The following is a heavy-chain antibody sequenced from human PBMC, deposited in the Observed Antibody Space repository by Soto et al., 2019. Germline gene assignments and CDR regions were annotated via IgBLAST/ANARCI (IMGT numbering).Heavy chain of an antibody. CDR1: GFTFSSYS. J-gene: IGHJ4*02. D-gene: IGHD3-10*01. CDR3: AKKVNSGPGSQYFDY. Sequence: GGSLRLSCAASGFTFSSYSMSWVRQAPGKGLEWVSGFRTSGDGGTTYYADSVKGRFTISRDNSKNMLFLRMNSLRAEDTAIYYCAKKVNSGPGSQYFDYWGQGTLVTVSS. V-gene: IGHV3-23*01. CDR2: FRTSGDGGTT.